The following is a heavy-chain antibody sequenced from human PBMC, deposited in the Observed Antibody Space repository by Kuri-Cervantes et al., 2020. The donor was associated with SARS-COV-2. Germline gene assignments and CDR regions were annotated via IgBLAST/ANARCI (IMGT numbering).Heavy chain of an antibody. V-gene: IGHV3-21*03. CDR2: ISSSSSYI. CDR3: TRDLRTLRLRYYYYYGMDV. J-gene: IGHJ6*02. Sequence: GESLKISCAASGFTFSSYSMNWVRQAPGKGLEWVSSISSSSSYIYYADSVKGRFTISRDNAKNSLYLQMNSLKTEDTAVYYCTRDLRTLRLRYYYYYGMDVWGQGTTVTVSS. CDR1: GFTFSSYS. D-gene: IGHD3-16*01.